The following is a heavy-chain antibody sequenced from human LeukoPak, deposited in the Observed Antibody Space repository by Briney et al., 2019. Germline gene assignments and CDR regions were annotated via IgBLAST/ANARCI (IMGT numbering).Heavy chain of an antibody. CDR3: ARDARTTRGYSGYEARLYYFDY. J-gene: IGHJ4*02. CDR1: GGTFSSYA. D-gene: IGHD5-12*01. Sequence: ASVKVSCEASGGTFSSYAISWVRQAPGQGLEWMGRIIPIFGTANYAQKFQGRVTITTDESTSTAYMELSSLRSEDTAVYYCARDARTTRGYSGYEARLYYFDYWGQGTLVTVSS. CDR2: IIPIFGTA. V-gene: IGHV1-69*05.